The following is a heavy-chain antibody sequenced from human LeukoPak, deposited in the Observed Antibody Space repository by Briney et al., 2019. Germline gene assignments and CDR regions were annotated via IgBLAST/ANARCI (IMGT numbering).Heavy chain of an antibody. D-gene: IGHD2-2*02. CDR2: IYYSGST. V-gene: IGHV4-59*12. CDR1: GGSISSYY. CDR3: ARGRFCSSTSCYKEFDY. J-gene: IGHJ4*02. Sequence: SETLSLTCTVSGGSISSYYWSWIRQPPGKGLEWIGYIYYSGSTNCNPSLKSRVTISVDTSKNQFSLKLSSVTAADTAVYYCARGRFCSSTSCYKEFDYWGQGTLVTVSS.